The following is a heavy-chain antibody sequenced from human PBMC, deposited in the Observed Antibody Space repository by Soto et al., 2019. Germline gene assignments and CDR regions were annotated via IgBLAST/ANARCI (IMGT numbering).Heavy chain of an antibody. D-gene: IGHD1-26*01. V-gene: IGHV4-30-4*01. CDR2: IYYSGST. CDR3: AREQRRGRMVGGMDV. Sequence: SETLSLTCTVSGGSISSGDYYWGWIRQPPGKGLEWIGYIYYSGSTYYNPSLKSRVTISVDTSKNQFSLKLSSVTAADTAVYYCAREQRRGRMVGGMDVWGQGTTVTVSS. J-gene: IGHJ6*02. CDR1: GGSISSGDYY.